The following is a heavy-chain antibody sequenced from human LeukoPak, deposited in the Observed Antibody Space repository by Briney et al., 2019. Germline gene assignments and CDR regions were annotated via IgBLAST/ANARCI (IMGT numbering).Heavy chain of an antibody. V-gene: IGHV3-7*01. CDR2: IKQDGAEK. J-gene: IGHJ4*02. CDR1: GFRFGDYW. Sequence: GGSLRLSRAASGFRFGDYWMTWARHIPGKGLEWVANIKQDGAEKHYAESVEGRFIISRDNAKNPLYLEMDSLKVEDTAVYYCARVGAWDLQRVFEYWGQGTLVTVSS. D-gene: IGHD1-26*01. CDR3: ARVGAWDLQRVFEY.